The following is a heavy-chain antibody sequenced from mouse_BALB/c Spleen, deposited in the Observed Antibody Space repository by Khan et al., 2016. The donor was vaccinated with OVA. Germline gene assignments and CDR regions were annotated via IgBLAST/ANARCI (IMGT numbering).Heavy chain of an antibody. V-gene: IGHV3-2*02. D-gene: IGHD1-1*01. J-gene: IGHJ2*01. Sequence: EVQLQESGPGLVKPSQSLSLTCTVTGYSITSGYAWNWIRQFPGNKLEWMGYISYSGVTSYTPSLKSRISITRGTSKNQFFLQLNSVTTEDTATYYCARGKYYGYYFDYWGQGTTLTVSS. CDR1: GYSITSGYA. CDR2: ISYSGVT. CDR3: ARGKYYGYYFDY.